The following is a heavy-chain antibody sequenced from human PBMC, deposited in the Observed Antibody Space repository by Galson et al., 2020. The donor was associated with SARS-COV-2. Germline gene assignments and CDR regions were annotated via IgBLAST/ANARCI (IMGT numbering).Heavy chain of an antibody. D-gene: IGHD2-15*01. CDR1: GFTFSTYA. CDR2: ISGSGGST. CDR3: AKGDYCRGGICYSFTFDY. Sequence: GESLKISCAASGFTFSTYAMNWVRQAPGKGLEWVSRISGSGGSTYYADSVKGRFTISRDNSKNTVDLQMNSLRAEDTAVYYCAKGDYCRGGICYSFTFDYWGQGTLVTVSS. V-gene: IGHV3-23*01. J-gene: IGHJ4*02.